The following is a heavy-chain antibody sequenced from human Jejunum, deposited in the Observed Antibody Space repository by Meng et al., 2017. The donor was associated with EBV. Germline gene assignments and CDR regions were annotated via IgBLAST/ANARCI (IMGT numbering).Heavy chain of an antibody. CDR2: INHSGST. Sequence: QVLLKQWGAGLLQPSETLSLTCAVYGGSFSGYSWSWIRQSPGKGLEWIGEINHSGSTNYNPSLKSRVTILVDTSKNQFSLKVNSVTAADTAVYYCARRVDLGVTAHFDYWGQGTLVTVSS. CDR1: GGSFSGYS. CDR3: ARRVDLGVTAHFDY. V-gene: IGHV4-34*01. D-gene: IGHD2-21*02. J-gene: IGHJ4*02.